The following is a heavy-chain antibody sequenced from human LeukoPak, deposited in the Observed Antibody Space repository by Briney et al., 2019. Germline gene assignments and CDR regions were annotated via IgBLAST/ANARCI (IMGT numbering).Heavy chain of an antibody. Sequence: RPSETPSPTRTVSCGSIIRCGYYWSWIRQPPRKGLEWIGYIYYSGSTYYNPSLKSRVTISVDTSKNQFSLKLSSVTAADTAVYYCARDLYGDYPDPWGQGTLVTVSS. CDR1: CGSIIRCGYY. CDR2: IYYSGST. V-gene: IGHV4-30-4*01. CDR3: ARDLYGDYPDP. J-gene: IGHJ5*02. D-gene: IGHD4-17*01.